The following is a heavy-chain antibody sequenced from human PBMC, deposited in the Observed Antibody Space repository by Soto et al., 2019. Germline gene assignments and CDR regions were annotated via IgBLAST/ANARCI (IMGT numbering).Heavy chain of an antibody. V-gene: IGHV3-23*01. J-gene: IGHJ3*02. CDR3: AKSVAYYYDSSGPDVAFDI. CDR2: ISATGGST. CDR1: GFTFSSYA. D-gene: IGHD3-22*01. Sequence: EVQLLESGGGLVQPGGSLRLSCAASGFTFSSYAMSWVRQAPGKGLEWVSTISATGGSTFYGDSVKGRFTLSRDNSKNTLYLEMNSLRAEDTAVYYCAKSVAYYYDSSGPDVAFDIWGQGTMVTVSS.